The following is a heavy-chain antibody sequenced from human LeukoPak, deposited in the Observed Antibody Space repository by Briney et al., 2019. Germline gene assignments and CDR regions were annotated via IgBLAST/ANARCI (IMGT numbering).Heavy chain of an antibody. Sequence: GGSLRLSCAASGFTFSSYSMNWVRQAPGKGLEWVSSISSSSSYIYYADSVKGRFTISRDNAKNSLYLQMNSLRAEDTAVYYCARVGAVAGGFDIWGQGTMVTVSS. V-gene: IGHV3-21*01. D-gene: IGHD6-19*01. CDR3: ARVGAVAGGFDI. J-gene: IGHJ3*02. CDR2: ISSSSSYI. CDR1: GFTFSSYS.